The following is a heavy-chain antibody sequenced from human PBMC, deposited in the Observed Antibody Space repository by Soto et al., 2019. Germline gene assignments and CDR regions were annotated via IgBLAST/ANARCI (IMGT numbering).Heavy chain of an antibody. CDR3: AREELNCGGDCFAF. Sequence: LRLSCAASGFTFTSYEFNWVRQAPGKGLEWISYIGTSDNNIYYADSVKGRFTVSRDNARNSLYLQMNSLRAEDTAIYYCAREELNCGGDCFAFWGQGALVTVSS. J-gene: IGHJ4*02. V-gene: IGHV3-48*03. CDR2: IGTSDNNI. D-gene: IGHD2-21*01. CDR1: GFTFTSYE.